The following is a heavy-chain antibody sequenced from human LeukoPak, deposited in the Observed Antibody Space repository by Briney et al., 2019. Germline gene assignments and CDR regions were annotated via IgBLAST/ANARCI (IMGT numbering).Heavy chain of an antibody. CDR2: IYHSGST. J-gene: IGHJ4*02. Sequence: SQTLSLTCTVSGGSISSGGYYWSWIRQPPGKGLEWIGYIYHSGSTNYNPSLKSRVTISVDTSKNQFSLKLSSVTAADTAVYYCARGPWGYSNFDYWGQGTLVTVSS. CDR1: GGSISSGGYY. CDR3: ARGPWGYSNFDY. V-gene: IGHV4-30-2*01. D-gene: IGHD6-13*01.